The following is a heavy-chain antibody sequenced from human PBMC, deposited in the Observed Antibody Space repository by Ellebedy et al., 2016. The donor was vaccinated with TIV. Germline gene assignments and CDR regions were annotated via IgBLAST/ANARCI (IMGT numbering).Heavy chain of an antibody. V-gene: IGHV4-34*01. D-gene: IGHD6-19*01. J-gene: IGHJ4*02. CDR2: INHSGST. Sequence: MPSETLSLTCAVYGGSFSGYYWSWIRQPPGKGLEWIGEINHSGSTNYNPSLKSRSTISVDTSKNQFSLKLSSVTAADTAVYYCARWVAVAATYCDYWGQGTLVTVSS. CDR1: GGSFSGYY. CDR3: ARWVAVAATYCDY.